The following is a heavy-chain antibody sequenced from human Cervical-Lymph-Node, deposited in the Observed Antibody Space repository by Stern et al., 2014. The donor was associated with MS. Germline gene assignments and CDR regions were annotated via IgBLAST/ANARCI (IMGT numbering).Heavy chain of an antibody. Sequence: QVQLQESGPGLVKSSETLSLTCSVSGDSIENYYWSWIRQPPGKGLEWIGYIYDSGSTRYNPSLESRVTISLDASEKEFSLKLSSVTAADTAVYYCARSTLWWCNWFDPWGQGTLVTVSS. CDR3: ARSTLWWCNWFDP. CDR1: GDSIENYY. V-gene: IGHV4-59*01. D-gene: IGHD2-21*01. J-gene: IGHJ5*02. CDR2: IYDSGST.